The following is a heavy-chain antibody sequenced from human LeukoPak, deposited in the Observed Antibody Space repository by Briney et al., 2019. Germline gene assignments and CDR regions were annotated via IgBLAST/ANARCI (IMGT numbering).Heavy chain of an antibody. V-gene: IGHV1-2*06. D-gene: IGHD1-26*01. J-gene: IGHJ4*02. CDR3: ARDNRRSLDY. Sequence: PGASGKVSCKTPGYTFTDPAYHLHGGRQAPGQGLERMGRIDPSRGSTTYAQDLQGRVAMTWATSISTAYVYLSTLISDDTTGYYCARDNRRSLDYWGQGTKVTVSS. CDR2: IDPSRGST. CDR1: GYTFTDPAYH.